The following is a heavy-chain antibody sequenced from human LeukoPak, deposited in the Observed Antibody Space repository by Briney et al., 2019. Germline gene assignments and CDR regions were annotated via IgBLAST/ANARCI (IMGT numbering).Heavy chain of an antibody. J-gene: IGHJ4*02. CDR2: IYYSGST. Sequence: SETLSLTCTVSGGSISSSSYYWGWIRQPPGKGLEWIGSIYYSGSTYYTPSLKSRVTISVDTSKNQFSLKLSSVTAADTAVYYCARGIAVAGTPYFDYWGQGTLVTVSS. D-gene: IGHD6-19*01. CDR3: ARGIAVAGTPYFDY. CDR1: GGSISSSSYY. V-gene: IGHV4-39*07.